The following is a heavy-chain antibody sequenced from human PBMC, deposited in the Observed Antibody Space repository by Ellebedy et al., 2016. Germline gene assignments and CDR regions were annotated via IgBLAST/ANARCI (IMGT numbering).Heavy chain of an antibody. CDR2: INPSGGST. J-gene: IGHJ6*03. CDR1: GGTFSSYA. Sequence: ASVKVSXXASGGTFSSYAISWVRQAPGQGLEWMGIINPSGGSTSYAQKFQGRVTMTRDTSISTAYMELSRLRSDDTAVYYCARDDQSTIFGSVVYYMDVWGKGTTVTVSS. V-gene: IGHV1-46*01. CDR3: ARDDQSTIFGSVVYYMDV. D-gene: IGHD3-3*01.